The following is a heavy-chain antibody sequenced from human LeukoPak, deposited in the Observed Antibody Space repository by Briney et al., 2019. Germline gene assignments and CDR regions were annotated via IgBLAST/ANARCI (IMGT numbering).Heavy chain of an antibody. V-gene: IGHV3-23*01. CDR1: GFTFSFFA. CDR2: ITSIGDGT. D-gene: IGHD3-22*01. J-gene: IGHJ4*02. CDR3: AKDRPNYYGSNGHYYRRDGDY. Sequence: GGSLRLSCAASGFTFSFFAMSWVRQAPGKGLQWVSSITSIGDGTYYADSVKGRFTISRDNSENMLYLQMNSLRVEETAVYFCAKDRPNYYGSNGHYYRRDGDYWGQGTPVTVSS.